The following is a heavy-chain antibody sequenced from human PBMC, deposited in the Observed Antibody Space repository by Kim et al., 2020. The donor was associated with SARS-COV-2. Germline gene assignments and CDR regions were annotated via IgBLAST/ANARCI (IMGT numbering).Heavy chain of an antibody. CDR2: IRSKAYGGTT. Sequence: GGSLRLSCTASGFTFGDYAMSWFRQAPGKGLEWVGFIRSKAYGGTTEYAASVKGRFTISRDDSKSIAYLQMNSLKTEDTAVYYCTRDFEVYCGGDCYFPDYWGQGTLVTVSS. CDR3: TRDFEVYCGGDCYFPDY. V-gene: IGHV3-49*03. D-gene: IGHD2-21*02. J-gene: IGHJ4*02. CDR1: GFTFGDYA.